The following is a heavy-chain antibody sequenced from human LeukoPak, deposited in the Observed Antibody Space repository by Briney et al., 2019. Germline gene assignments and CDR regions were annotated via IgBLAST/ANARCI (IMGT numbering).Heavy chain of an antibody. J-gene: IGHJ4*02. V-gene: IGHV4-34*01. Sequence: SETLSLTCAVYGGSFSGYYWSWIRQPPGKGLEWIGEINHSGSTNYNPSLKSRVTISVDTSKNQFSLKLSSVTAADTAVYYRARGVEDYGHFDYWGQGTLVTVSS. CDR2: INHSGST. CDR3: ARGVEDYGHFDY. D-gene: IGHD4-17*01. CDR1: GGSFSGYY.